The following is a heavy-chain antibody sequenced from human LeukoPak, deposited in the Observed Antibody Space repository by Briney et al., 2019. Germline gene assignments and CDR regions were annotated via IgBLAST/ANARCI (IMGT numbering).Heavy chain of an antibody. CDR1: AYSISSAYY. CDR3: ARGHSSSWYRLYYYMDV. D-gene: IGHD6-13*01. J-gene: IGHJ6*03. Sequence: SETLSLTCTVSAYSISSAYYWGWIRQPPGKGLEWIGSIYHSGSTNYNPSLKSRVTISVDTSKNQFSLKLSSVTAADTAVYYCARGHSSSWYRLYYYMDVWGKGTTVTVSS. CDR2: IYHSGST. V-gene: IGHV4-38-2*02.